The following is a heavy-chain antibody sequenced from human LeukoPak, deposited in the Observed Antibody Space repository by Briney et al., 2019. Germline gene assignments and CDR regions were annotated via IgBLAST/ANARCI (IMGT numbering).Heavy chain of an antibody. V-gene: IGHV3-48*04. J-gene: IGHJ4*02. CDR2: ISSSSSTI. Sequence: PGGSLRLSCAASGFTFSSYSMNWVRQAPGKGLEWVSSISSSSSTIYYADSVKGRFTISRDNAKNSLYLQMNSLRAEDTAVYYCARCLVGATIGFDYWGQGTLVTVSS. D-gene: IGHD1-26*01. CDR1: GFTFSSYS. CDR3: ARCLVGATIGFDY.